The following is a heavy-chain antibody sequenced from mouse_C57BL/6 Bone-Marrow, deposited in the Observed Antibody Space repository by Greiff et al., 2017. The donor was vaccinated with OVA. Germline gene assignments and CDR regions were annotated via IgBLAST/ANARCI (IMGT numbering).Heavy chain of an antibody. V-gene: IGHV7-1*01. CDR2: SRNKANDYTT. Sequence: EVQVVESGGGLVQSGRSLRLSCATSGFTFSDFYMEWVRQAPGKGLEWIAASRNKANDYTTEYSASVKGRFIVSRDTSQSILYLQMNALRAEDTAIYYCARDARGRPFDYWGQGTTLTVSS. CDR3: ARDARGRPFDY. CDR1: GFTFSDFY. J-gene: IGHJ2*01.